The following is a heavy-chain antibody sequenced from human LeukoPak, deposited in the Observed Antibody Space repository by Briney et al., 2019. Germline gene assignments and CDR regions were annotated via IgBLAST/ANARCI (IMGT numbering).Heavy chain of an antibody. D-gene: IGHD1-1*01. V-gene: IGHV1-69*13. CDR2: IIPIFGTA. CDR3: ALGGWKDNWFDP. CDR1: GGTFSSYA. Sequence: GASVKVSCKASGGTFSSYAISWVRQAPGQGLEWMGGIIPIFGTANCAQKFQGRVTITADESTSTAYMELSSLRSEDTAVYYCALGGWKDNWFDPWGQGTLVTVSS. J-gene: IGHJ5*02.